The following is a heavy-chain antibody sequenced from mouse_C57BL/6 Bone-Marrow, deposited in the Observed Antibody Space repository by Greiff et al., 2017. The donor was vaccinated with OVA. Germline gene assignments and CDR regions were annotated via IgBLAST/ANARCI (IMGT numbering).Heavy chain of an antibody. D-gene: IGHD1-1*01. CDR1: GYTFTSYG. J-gene: IGHJ3*01. Sequence: VQLQQSGAELARPGASVKLSCKASGYTFTSYGISWVKQRTGQGLEWIGEIYPRSGNTYYNEKFKGKATLTADKSSSTAYMELRSRAAEDAAGYCCGAQYYGSRDYWGQGTLVTVSA. CDR3: GAQYYGSRDY. V-gene: IGHV1-81*01. CDR2: IYPRSGNT.